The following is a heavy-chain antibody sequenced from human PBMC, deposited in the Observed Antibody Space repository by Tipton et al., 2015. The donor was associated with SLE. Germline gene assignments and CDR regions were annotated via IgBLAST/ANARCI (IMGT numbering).Heavy chain of an antibody. CDR1: GGSISSYY. D-gene: IGHD6-13*01. CDR2: IYYSGST. Sequence: TLSLTCTVSGGSISSYYWSWIRQPPGKGLEWIGYIYYSGSTYYNPSLQSRVTISVDTSKNQFSLKLSSVTAADTAVYYCARDRAAAGTGYWGQGTLVTVSS. V-gene: IGHV4-59*12. CDR3: ARDRAAAGTGY. J-gene: IGHJ4*02.